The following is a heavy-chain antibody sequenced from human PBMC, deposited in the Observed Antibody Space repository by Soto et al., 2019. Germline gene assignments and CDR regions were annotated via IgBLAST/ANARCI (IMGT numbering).Heavy chain of an antibody. CDR1: GFTFTSYA. V-gene: IGHV1-18*01. CDR2: ISAYNGNT. J-gene: IGHJ4*02. D-gene: IGHD3-16*01. Sequence: QVHLVQSGPEVKKPGASVKVSCKASGFTFTSYAITWVRQAPGQGLEWMGWISAYNGNTNYAHNLRGRVTMTTDSSTSTAFMEVGSLTSDGTAVYYGARDFTGWPPDGVDSWGQGTLVIVSS. CDR3: ARDFTGWPPDGVDS.